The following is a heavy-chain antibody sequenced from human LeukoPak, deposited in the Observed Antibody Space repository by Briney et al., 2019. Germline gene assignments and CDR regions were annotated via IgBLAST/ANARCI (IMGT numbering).Heavy chain of an antibody. Sequence: GGSLRLSCAASGFTFSSYAMTWVRQAPGKGRNGFSAISGRGGSTYYADSVKGRFTISRDNSKNTLYLQMNSLRAEDTAVYYCAKDLYYDSSGYLDYWGQGTLVTVSS. J-gene: IGHJ4*02. CDR1: GFTFSSYA. CDR3: AKDLYYDSSGYLDY. V-gene: IGHV3-23*01. D-gene: IGHD3-22*01. CDR2: ISGRGGST.